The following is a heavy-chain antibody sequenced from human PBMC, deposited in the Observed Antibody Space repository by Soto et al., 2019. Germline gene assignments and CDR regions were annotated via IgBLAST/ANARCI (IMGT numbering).Heavy chain of an antibody. J-gene: IGHJ5*02. CDR1: GGSISSSSYY. D-gene: IGHD6-19*01. Sequence: SETLSLTCTVSGGSISSSSYYWGWIRQPPGKGLEWIGSIYYSGSTYYNPSLKSRVTISVDTSKNQFSLKLSSVTAADTAVYYCARPGIAVAGPLNWFDPWGQGTLVTVSS. CDR2: IYYSGST. V-gene: IGHV4-39*01. CDR3: ARPGIAVAGPLNWFDP.